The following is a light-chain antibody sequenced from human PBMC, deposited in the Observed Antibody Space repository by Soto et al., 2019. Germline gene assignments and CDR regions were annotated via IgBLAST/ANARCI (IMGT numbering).Light chain of an antibody. Sequence: IVMTQSPATLSVSPGEGATLSCRASQSISSKLAWYQQRPGQAPRLLMYAASTRATGVPARFSGSGSGTEFTLTSSSLQSEDFAVYYCQHYNDWRWTFGQGTQVEIK. CDR1: QSISSK. J-gene: IGKJ1*01. V-gene: IGKV3-15*01. CDR2: AAS. CDR3: QHYNDWRWT.